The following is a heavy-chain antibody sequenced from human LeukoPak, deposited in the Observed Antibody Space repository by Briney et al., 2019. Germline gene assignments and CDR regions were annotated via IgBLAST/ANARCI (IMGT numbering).Heavy chain of an antibody. Sequence: SETLSLTCAVYGGSFSGYYWSWIRQPPGRGLEWIGEINHSGSTNYNPSLKSRVTISVDTSKNQFSLKLSSVTAADTAVYYCTRGVARYYDYVWGSYRKNWFDPWGQGTLVTVSS. CDR3: TRGVARYYDYVWGSYRKNWFDP. D-gene: IGHD3-16*02. V-gene: IGHV4-34*01. CDR1: GGSFSGYY. CDR2: INHSGST. J-gene: IGHJ5*02.